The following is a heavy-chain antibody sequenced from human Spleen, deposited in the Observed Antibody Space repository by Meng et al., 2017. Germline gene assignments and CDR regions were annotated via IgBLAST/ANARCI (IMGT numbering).Heavy chain of an antibody. CDR1: GITFDDYA. D-gene: IGHD6-13*01. CDR3: ARDLGGIFAY. CDR2: INTDGSTT. Sequence: GESLKISCAASGITFDDYAMHWVRQAPGKGLEWVSRINTDGSTTSYADSVKGRFTISRDNAKNTLYLQMNSLRAEDTAVYYCARDLGGIFAYWGQGALVTVSS. J-gene: IGHJ4*02. V-gene: IGHV3-74*01.